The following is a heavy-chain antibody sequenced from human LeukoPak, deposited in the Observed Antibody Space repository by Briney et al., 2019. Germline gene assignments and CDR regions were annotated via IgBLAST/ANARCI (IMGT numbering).Heavy chain of an antibody. CDR3: AKREGDIVVVPAGTFDY. CDR1: GFTFSSCA. V-gene: IGHV3-23*01. Sequence: GGSLRLSCAASGFTFSSCAMSWVRQAPGKGLEWVSAISGSGGSTYYADSVKGRFTISRDNSKNTLYLQMNSLRAEDTAVYYCAKREGDIVVVPAGTFDYWGQGTLVTVSS. CDR2: ISGSGGST. D-gene: IGHD2-2*01. J-gene: IGHJ4*02.